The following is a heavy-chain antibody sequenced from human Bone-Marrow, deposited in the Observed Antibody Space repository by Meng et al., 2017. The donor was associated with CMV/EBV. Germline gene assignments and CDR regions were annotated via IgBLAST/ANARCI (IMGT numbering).Heavy chain of an antibody. J-gene: IGHJ4*02. CDR2: VSSGSSFT. D-gene: IGHD3-3*01. Sequence: GESLKISCAASGFTFRDYTMNWVRQSPGKGLEWVSSVSSGSSFTYYVDSVQGRFTISRDNAKNSLYLQMNSLRAEDTAVYYCARGGKGGHHVLRFLEWLRNPDYWGQGTLVTVSS. CDR1: GFTFRDYT. V-gene: IGHV3-21*01. CDR3: ARGGKGGHHVLRFLEWLRNPDY.